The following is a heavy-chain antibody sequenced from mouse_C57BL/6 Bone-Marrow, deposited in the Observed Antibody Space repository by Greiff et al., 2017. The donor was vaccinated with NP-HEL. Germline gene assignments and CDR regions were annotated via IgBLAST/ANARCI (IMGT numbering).Heavy chain of an antibody. V-gene: IGHV5-6*02. D-gene: IGHD1-1*01. CDR1: GFTFSSYG. Sequence: EVKLMESGGDLVKPGGSLKLSCAASGFTFSSYGMSWVRQTPDKRLEWVATISSGGSYTYYPDSVKGRFTISRDNAKNTLYLQMSSLKSEDTAMYYCASRLFITTVVADYWGQGTTLTVSS. J-gene: IGHJ2*01. CDR3: ASRLFITTVVADY. CDR2: ISSGGSYT.